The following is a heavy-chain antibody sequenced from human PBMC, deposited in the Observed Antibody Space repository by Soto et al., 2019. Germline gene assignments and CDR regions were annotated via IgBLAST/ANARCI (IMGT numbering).Heavy chain of an antibody. CDR3: ARTSVNWGSRGLIDY. J-gene: IGHJ4*02. CDR2: IYWDEDK. D-gene: IGHD7-27*01. V-gene: IGHV2-5*02. CDR1: GFSLSTSGVG. Sequence: QITLKESGPTLVKPTQTLTLTCTFSGFSLSTSGVGVGWIRQPPGKALEWLAFIYWDEDKRYSPSLKSRLTITTDTSKNQVVLTMPNMDPVDTATYYCARTSVNWGSRGLIDYWGQGTLVPVSS.